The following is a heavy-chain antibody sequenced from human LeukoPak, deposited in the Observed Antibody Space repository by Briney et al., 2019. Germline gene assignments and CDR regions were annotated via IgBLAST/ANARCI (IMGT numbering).Heavy chain of an antibody. CDR2: IYYSGST. CDR1: GGSISSSSYY. V-gene: IGHV4-39*01. Sequence: SETLSLTCTVSGGSISSSSYYWGWIRQPPGKGLEWIGSIYYSGSTYYNPSLKSRVTISVDTSKNQFSLKLSSVTAADTAVYYCARGIVVVPAAWTYNWFDPWGQGTLVTVSS. J-gene: IGHJ5*02. D-gene: IGHD2-2*01. CDR3: ARGIVVVPAAWTYNWFDP.